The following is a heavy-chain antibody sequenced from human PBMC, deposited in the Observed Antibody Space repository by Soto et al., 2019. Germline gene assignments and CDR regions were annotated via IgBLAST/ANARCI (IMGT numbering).Heavy chain of an antibody. J-gene: IGHJ4*02. Sequence: EVQLVESGGGLVKPGGSLRLSCAASGFTFSSYSMNWVRQAPGKGLEWVSSIGSSSSYIYYSDSVKGRFTISRDNAKNSLYLQMNSLRAEDTAVYYCARDRVVVVVAALFNYWGQGTRVTVSS. CDR2: IGSSSSYI. V-gene: IGHV3-21*01. CDR3: ARDRVVVVVAALFNY. D-gene: IGHD2-15*01. CDR1: GFTFSSYS.